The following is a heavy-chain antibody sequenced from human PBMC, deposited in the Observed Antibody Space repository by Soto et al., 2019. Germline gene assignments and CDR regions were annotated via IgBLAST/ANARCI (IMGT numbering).Heavy chain of an antibody. V-gene: IGHV4-4*07. CDR1: GGSISSYY. J-gene: IGHJ4*02. CDR3: ARDSPYYDSSGYYLDY. CDR2: IYTSGST. D-gene: IGHD3-22*01. Sequence: LSLTCTVSGGSISSYYWSWIRQPAGKGLEWIGRIYTSGSTNYNPSLKSRVTMSVDTSKNQFSLKLSSVTAADTAVYYCARDSPYYDSSGYYLDYWGQGTLVTVSS.